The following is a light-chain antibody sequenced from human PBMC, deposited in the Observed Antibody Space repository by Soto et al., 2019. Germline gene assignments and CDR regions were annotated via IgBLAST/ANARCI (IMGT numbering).Light chain of an antibody. V-gene: IGKV1-5*03. CDR1: QSIGSW. Sequence: DIQMTQSPSTLSASVGDRVTITCRASQSIGSWLAWFQQKPGKAPKLLIYRESSLESGVPSRFSGSGSGTEFTLSISSLQPDDFATYYCQQYDSFSPFGQGTKVEIK. CDR2: RES. J-gene: IGKJ1*01. CDR3: QQYDSFSP.